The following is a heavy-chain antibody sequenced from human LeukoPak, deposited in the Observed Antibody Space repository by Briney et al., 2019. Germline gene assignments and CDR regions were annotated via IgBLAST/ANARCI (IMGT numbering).Heavy chain of an antibody. CDR3: ARLSYGSGSHYNFYFDF. V-gene: IGHV4-39*01. CDR2: IYYSGNS. J-gene: IGHJ4*02. Sequence: SQTLSLTCTVSGGSIRSGSHYWGWIRQPPGKELEWIGNIYYSGNSYYNPSLKSRVTISVDAPKNKRSLILHSVTAEATAVYYCARLSYGSGSHYNFYFDFWRQGTLVTVSA. D-gene: IGHD3-10*01. CDR1: GGSIRSGSHY.